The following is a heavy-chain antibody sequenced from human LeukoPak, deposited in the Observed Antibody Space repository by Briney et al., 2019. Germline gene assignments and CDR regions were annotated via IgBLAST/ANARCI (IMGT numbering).Heavy chain of an antibody. Sequence: GGSLRLSCAASGFTFSSYSMNWVRQAPGKGLEWISYISSSSSTIYYADSVKGRFTISRDNAKNSLYLQMNSLRAEDTAVYYCTRVLYSSGWYGDHYWGQGTLVTVSS. D-gene: IGHD6-19*01. CDR1: GFTFSSYS. CDR3: TRVLYSSGWYGDHY. V-gene: IGHV3-48*01. CDR2: ISSSSSTI. J-gene: IGHJ4*02.